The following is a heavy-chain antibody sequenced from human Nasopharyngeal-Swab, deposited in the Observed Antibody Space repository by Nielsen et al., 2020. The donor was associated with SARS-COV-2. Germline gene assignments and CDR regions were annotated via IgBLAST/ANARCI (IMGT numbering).Heavy chain of an antibody. CDR2: IKSKTDGGTT. D-gene: IGHD2-15*01. V-gene: IGHV3-15*01. Sequence: GESLKISCAASGFTFSNAWMSWVRQAPGKGLEWVGRIKSKTDGGTTDYAAPVKGRFTISRDNAKNSLYLQMNSLRAEDTAVYYCARIHDFDYWGQGTLVTVSS. J-gene: IGHJ4*02. CDR3: ARIHDFDY. CDR1: GFTFSNAW.